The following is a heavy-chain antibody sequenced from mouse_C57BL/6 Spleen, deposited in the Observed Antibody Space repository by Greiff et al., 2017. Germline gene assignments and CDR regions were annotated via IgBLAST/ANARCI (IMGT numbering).Heavy chain of an antibody. CDR1: GYTFTDYE. J-gene: IGHJ3*01. CDR3: TRSRDSNYPSFAY. D-gene: IGHD2-5*01. V-gene: IGHV1-15*01. Sequence: VKLMESGAELVRPGASVTLSCKASGYTFTDYEMHWVKQTPVHGLEWIGAIDPETGGTAYNQKFKGKAILTADKSSSTAYMERRSLTSEDSAVYYCTRSRDSNYPSFAYWGQGTLVTVSA. CDR2: IDPETGGT.